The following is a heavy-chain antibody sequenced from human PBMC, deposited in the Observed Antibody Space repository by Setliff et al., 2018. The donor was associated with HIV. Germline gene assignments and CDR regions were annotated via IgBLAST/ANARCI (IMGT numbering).Heavy chain of an antibody. D-gene: IGHD6-13*01. V-gene: IGHV3-21*01. Sequence: GGSLRLSCAASGFSFSSYTMNWVRQAPGKGLEWVSSISSSSSYIYYADSVKGRFTISRDNAKNSLYLQMNSLRAEDTAVYYCARVGAAAGGFGYWGQGTLVTVSS. CDR1: GFSFSSYT. CDR3: ARVGAAAGGFGY. CDR2: ISSSSSYI. J-gene: IGHJ4*02.